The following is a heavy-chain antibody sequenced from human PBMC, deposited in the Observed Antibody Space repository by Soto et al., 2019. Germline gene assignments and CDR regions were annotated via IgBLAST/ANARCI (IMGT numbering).Heavy chain of an antibody. V-gene: IGHV4-39*01. CDR3: ARHVDVLRYFDWLSGMYYFDY. D-gene: IGHD3-9*01. CDR2: IYYSGST. J-gene: IGHJ4*02. CDR1: GGSISSSSYY. Sequence: SETLSLTCTVSGGSISSSSYYWGWIRQPPGKGLEWIGSIYYSGSTYYNPSLKSRVTISVDTSKNQFSLKLSSVTAADTAVYYCARHVDVLRYFDWLSGMYYFDYWGQGTLVTVPQ.